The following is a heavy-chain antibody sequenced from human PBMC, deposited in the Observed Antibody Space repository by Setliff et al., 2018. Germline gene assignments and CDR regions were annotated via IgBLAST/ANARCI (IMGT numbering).Heavy chain of an antibody. V-gene: IGHV4-59*01. D-gene: IGHD3-10*01. J-gene: IGHJ4*02. Sequence: PSETLSLTYTVSGDSISDASIMAWIRQPPGKGLEFIGYVFYNGAAKYDPSLKSRVTMSVDTSKTQFSLKLNSMTTADTAVYYCARDVGGEGYFDSWGQGTLVTVSS. CDR1: GDSISDAS. CDR2: VFYNGAA. CDR3: ARDVGGEGYFDS.